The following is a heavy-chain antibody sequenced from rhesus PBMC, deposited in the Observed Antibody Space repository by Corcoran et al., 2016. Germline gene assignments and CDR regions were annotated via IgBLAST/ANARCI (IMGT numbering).Heavy chain of an antibody. D-gene: IGHD3-40*01. Sequence: QLQLQESGPGLVKPSETLSLTCAVSGYSISSGYGWSWIRQPPGKGLEWIGFISYSGSTSDNPSLKSRVTISRDTSKNQFSRKLSSVTAADTAVYYCARVGPYDLVDYWGQGGLVTVSS. V-gene: IGHV4-122*02. CDR3: ARVGPYDLVDY. CDR1: GYSISSGYG. CDR2: ISYSGST. J-gene: IGHJ4*01.